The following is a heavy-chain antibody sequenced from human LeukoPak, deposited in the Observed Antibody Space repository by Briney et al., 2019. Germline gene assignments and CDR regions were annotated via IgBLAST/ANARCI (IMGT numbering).Heavy chain of an antibody. V-gene: IGHV3-33*01. D-gene: IGHD5-12*01. CDR3: AREGNSGYDWNY. CDR2: IWYDGSNK. CDR1: GFTFSSYG. Sequence: GGSLRLSCAASGFTFSSYGMHWVRQCPGKGLEWVAVIWYDGSNKHYADSVKGRFTISRDNSKNTLYLQMNSLRAEDTAVYYCAREGNSGYDWNYWGQGTLGTVSS. J-gene: IGHJ4*02.